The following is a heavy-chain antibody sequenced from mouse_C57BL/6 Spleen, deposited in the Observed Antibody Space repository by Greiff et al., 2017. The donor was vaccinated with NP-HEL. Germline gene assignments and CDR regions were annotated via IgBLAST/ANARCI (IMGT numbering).Heavy chain of an antibody. CDR3: TQLGQGFYAMDY. CDR2: IDPETGGT. J-gene: IGHJ4*01. V-gene: IGHV1-15*01. CDR1: GYTFTDYE. D-gene: IGHD4-1*02. Sequence: VKVVESGAELVRPGASVTLSCKASGYTFTDYEMHWVKQTPVHGLEWIGAIDPETGGTAYNQKFKGKAILTADKSSSTAYMELRSLTSEDSAVYYCTQLGQGFYAMDYWGQGTSVTVSS.